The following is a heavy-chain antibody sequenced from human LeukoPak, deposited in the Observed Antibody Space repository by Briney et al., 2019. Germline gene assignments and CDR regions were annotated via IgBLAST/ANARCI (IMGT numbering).Heavy chain of an antibody. V-gene: IGHV4-61*08. J-gene: IGHJ3*02. Sequence: SETLSLTCTVSGGSISSGGYYWSWIRQPPGKGLEWIGYIYHSGSTNYNPSLKSRVTISVDTSKNQFSLKLSSVTAADTAVYYCARGASLWFGELRGDAFDIWGQGTMVTVSS. D-gene: IGHD3-10*01. CDR2: IYHSGST. CDR1: GGSISSGGYY. CDR3: ARGASLWFGELRGDAFDI.